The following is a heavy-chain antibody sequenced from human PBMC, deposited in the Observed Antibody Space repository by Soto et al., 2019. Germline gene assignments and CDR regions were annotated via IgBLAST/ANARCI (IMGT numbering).Heavy chain of an antibody. Sequence: ASVKVSCKVSGYSLTELSIHWVRQAPGEGLEWMGWISAYNGNTNYAQKLQGRVTMTTDTSTSTAYMELRSLRSDDTAVYYCARDVAVAGPDYYYGMDVWGQGTTVTVSS. CDR2: ISAYNGNT. V-gene: IGHV1-18*04. CDR3: ARDVAVAGPDYYYGMDV. J-gene: IGHJ6*02. CDR1: GYSLTELS. D-gene: IGHD6-19*01.